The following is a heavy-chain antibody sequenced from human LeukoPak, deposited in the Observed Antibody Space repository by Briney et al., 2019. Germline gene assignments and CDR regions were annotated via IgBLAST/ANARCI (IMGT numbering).Heavy chain of an antibody. CDR3: ARDRGTGYFDY. D-gene: IGHD7-27*01. J-gene: IGHJ4*02. CDR1: GFTFSSYG. V-gene: IGHV3-33*01. CDR2: IWYDGSNK. Sequence: PGRSLRLSRAASGFTFSSYGMHWVRQAPGKGLEWVAVIWYDGSNKYYADSVKGRFTISRDNSKNTLYLQMNSLGAEDTAVYYCARDRGTGYFDYWGQGTLVTVSS.